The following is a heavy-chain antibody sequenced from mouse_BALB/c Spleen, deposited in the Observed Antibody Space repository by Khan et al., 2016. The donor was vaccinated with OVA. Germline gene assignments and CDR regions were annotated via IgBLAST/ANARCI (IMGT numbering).Heavy chain of an antibody. D-gene: IGHD2-4*01. CDR1: GFSLTHYG. J-gene: IGHJ3*01. CDR2: IWSGGST. V-gene: IGHV2-2*02. CDR3: DRNYDYDEGLAY. Sequence: QIQLVQSGPGLVQPSQSLSITCTVSGFSLTHYGVHWVRQSPGKGLEWLGVIWSGGSTDYNAAFISRLSISKDNSTSQVFFKMNSLQPNDTAIYYCDRNYDYDEGLAYWGQGTLVTVSA.